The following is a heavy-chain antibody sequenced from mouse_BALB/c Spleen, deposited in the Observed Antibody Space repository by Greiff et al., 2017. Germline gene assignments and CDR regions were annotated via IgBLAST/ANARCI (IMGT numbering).Heavy chain of an antibody. CDR1: GFTFSSYT. CDR3: TRDREEYEGYWYFDD. V-gene: IGHV5-6-4*01. CDR2: ISSGGSYT. J-gene: IGHJ1*01. D-gene: IGHD5-2*01. Sequence: EVKLMESGGGLVKPGGSLKLSCAASGFTFSSYTMSWVRQTPEKRLEWVATISSGGSYTYYPDSVKGRFTISRDDAKNTLYLQMSSLKSEDTAMYYCTRDREEYEGYWYFDDWGAGTTVTVSS.